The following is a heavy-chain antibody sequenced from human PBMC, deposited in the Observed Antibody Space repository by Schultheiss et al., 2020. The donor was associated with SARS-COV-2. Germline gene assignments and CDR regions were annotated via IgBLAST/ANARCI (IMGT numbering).Heavy chain of an antibody. D-gene: IGHD3-16*02. V-gene: IGHV3-30*03. J-gene: IGHJ4*02. CDR1: GFTFSSYG. CDR2: ISYDGSNK. CDR3: ARDDFHDYVWGSYRFFDY. Sequence: GGSLRLSCAASGFTFSSYGMHWVRQAPGKGLEWVAVISYDGSNKYYADSVKGRFTISRDNAKNSLYLQMNSLRAEDTAVYYCARDDFHDYVWGSYRFFDYWGQGTLVTVSS.